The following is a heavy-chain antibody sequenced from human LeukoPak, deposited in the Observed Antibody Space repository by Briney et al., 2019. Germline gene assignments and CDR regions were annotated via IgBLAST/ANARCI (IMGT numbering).Heavy chain of an antibody. CDR2: ISSSSSYI. CDR3: AEVTTTYYYYGMDV. D-gene: IGHD4-17*01. Sequence: GGSLRLSCAASGFTSSSYSMNWVRQAPGKGLEWVSSISSSSSYIYYADSVKGRFTISRDNAKNSLYLQMNSLRAEDTAVYYCAEVTTTYYYYGMDVWGQGTTVTVSS. CDR1: GFTSSSYS. J-gene: IGHJ6*02. V-gene: IGHV3-21*01.